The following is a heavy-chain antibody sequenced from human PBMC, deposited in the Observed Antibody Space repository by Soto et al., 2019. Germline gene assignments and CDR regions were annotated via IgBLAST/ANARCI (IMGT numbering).Heavy chain of an antibody. CDR2: IGGSGTGGRT. J-gene: IGHJ6*02. D-gene: IGHD5-12*01. V-gene: IGHV3-23*01. CDR3: AKSPGGLDGYNSDYYGMDV. CDR1: GLTFSTYA. Sequence: EVHLLESGGDLVQPGGSLRLSCTASGLTFSTYAMSWVRQAPGKGLEWVSAIGGSGTGGRTYYADSVKGRFTISRDNSKNPVYLPMNSLRADDTAVYYWAKSPGGLDGYNSDYYGMDVWGQGTTVTVSS.